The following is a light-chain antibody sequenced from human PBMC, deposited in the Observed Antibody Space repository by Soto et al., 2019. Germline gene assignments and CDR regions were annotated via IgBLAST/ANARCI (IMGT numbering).Light chain of an antibody. CDR2: DAS. J-gene: IGKJ3*01. Sequence: DIQMTQSPSSLSASIGDRVTITCQASQDISHFLNWFQQKPGKAPKLLIYDASNLETGVPSRFSGSGSGTDLTFTISSLQPEDVATYYCQHFDNLPFTFGPGTKVDIK. CDR3: QHFDNLPFT. CDR1: QDISHF. V-gene: IGKV1-33*01.